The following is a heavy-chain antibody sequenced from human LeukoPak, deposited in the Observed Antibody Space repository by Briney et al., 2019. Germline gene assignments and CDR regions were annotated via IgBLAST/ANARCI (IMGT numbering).Heavy chain of an antibody. CDR2: IYYSGST. CDR3: ARDQLYFDSSGYYRTDAFDI. Sequence: SETLSLTCTVSGGSISSYYWSWIRQPPGKGLEWIGYIYYSGSTNYNPSLKSRVIISVDTYKNQFSLRLNSLTAADTAVYYCARDQLYFDSSGYYRTDAFDIWGQGTMVTVSS. D-gene: IGHD3-22*01. J-gene: IGHJ3*02. V-gene: IGHV4-59*01. CDR1: GGSISSYY.